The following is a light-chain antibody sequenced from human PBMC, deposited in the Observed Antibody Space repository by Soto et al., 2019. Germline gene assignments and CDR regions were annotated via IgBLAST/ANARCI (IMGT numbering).Light chain of an antibody. J-gene: IGKJ3*01. CDR1: QGISSY. CDR2: AAS. CDR3: QQLNSYPRKFT. V-gene: IGKV1-9*01. Sequence: IQLTQSPSFLSASVGDRVTITCRASQGISSYLAWYQQKPGKGPKLLIYAASTLQSGVPSRFKGSGSGTEFTLTISSLQPEDFATYYCQQLNSYPRKFTFGPGTKVDIK.